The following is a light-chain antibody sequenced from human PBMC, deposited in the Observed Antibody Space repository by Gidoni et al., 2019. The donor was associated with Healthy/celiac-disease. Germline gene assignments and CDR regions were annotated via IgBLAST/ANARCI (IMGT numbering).Light chain of an antibody. J-gene: IGKJ3*01. Sequence: EIQMTQSPSSLSASVGDRVTITCRASQSISSYVTWYQQKPGKAPKLLIYAASSLQSGVPSRFSGSGSGTDFTLTISSLQPEDFATYYCQQSYSTPGAFGPGTKVDIK. CDR3: QQSYSTPGA. CDR2: AAS. CDR1: QSISSY. V-gene: IGKV1-39*01.